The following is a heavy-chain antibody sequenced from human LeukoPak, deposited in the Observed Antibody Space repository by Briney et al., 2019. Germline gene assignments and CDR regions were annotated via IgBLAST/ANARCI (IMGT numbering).Heavy chain of an antibody. CDR3: ARPGVATISALGTNWFDP. CDR2: IYPGDSDT. Sequence: GESLKISCEGSGYSFTSYWTGWVRQMPGKGLEWMGIIYPGDSDTRYSPSFQGQVTISADKSISTAYLQWSSLKASDTAMYYCARPGVATISALGTNWFDPWGQGTLVTVSS. CDR1: GYSFTSYW. J-gene: IGHJ5*02. D-gene: IGHD5-24*01. V-gene: IGHV5-51*01.